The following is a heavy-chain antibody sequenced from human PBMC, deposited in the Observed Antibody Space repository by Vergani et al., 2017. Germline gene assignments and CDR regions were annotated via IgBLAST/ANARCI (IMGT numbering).Heavy chain of an antibody. D-gene: IGHD2-2*01. CDR1: GFTFSSYW. CDR3: ARDSPDLYCSSTSCYLVEYYYYYYGMDF. Sequence: EVQLVESGGGLVQPGGSLRLSCAASGFTFSSYWMSWVRQAPGKGLEWVANIKQDGSEKYYVDSVKGRFTISRDNAKNSLYLQMNSLRAEDTAVYYCARDSPDLYCSSTSCYLVEYYYYYYGMDFWGQGTTVTVSS. V-gene: IGHV3-7*01. CDR2: IKQDGSEK. J-gene: IGHJ6*02.